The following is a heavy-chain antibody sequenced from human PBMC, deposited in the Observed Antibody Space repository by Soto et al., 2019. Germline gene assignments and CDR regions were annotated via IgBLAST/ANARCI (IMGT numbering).Heavy chain of an antibody. CDR2: ITSRGSAT. V-gene: IGHV3-11*01. CDR3: AGQYDPVPRSAFDI. J-gene: IGHJ3*02. Sequence: PGGSLRLSCAASGFTFSDYYMSWIRQAPGKGLEWVSYITSRGSATDYADSVKGRFTISRDNGKKSLYLQMNSLRAEDTAVYYCAGQYDPVPRSAFDIWGQGTMVTVSS. CDR1: GFTFSDYY. D-gene: IGHD3-16*01.